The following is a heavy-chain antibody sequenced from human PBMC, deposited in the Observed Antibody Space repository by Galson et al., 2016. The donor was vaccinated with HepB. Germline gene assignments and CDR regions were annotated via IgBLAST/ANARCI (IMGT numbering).Heavy chain of an antibody. CDR1: GFTFSTYW. D-gene: IGHD1-14*01. CDR2: INSDGSST. CDR3: VRKSTTGSGDSFQI. V-gene: IGHV3-74*01. J-gene: IGHJ3*02. Sequence: SLRLSCAASGFTFSTYWMHWVRQAPGKGLVWVSRINSDGSSTTYADSVKGRPTVSRHNAKNTLYLQINSLRAEDTAVYYCVRKSTTGSGDSFQIWGQGTMVTVSS.